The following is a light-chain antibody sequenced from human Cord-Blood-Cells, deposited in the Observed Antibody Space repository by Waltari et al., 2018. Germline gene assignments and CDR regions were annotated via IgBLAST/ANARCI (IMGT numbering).Light chain of an antibody. CDR1: QSISSY. V-gene: IGKV1-39*01. CDR2: AAS. Sequence: DTQMTQSPSSLSASVGARVTITCRASQSISSYLNWYQTKPGKAPKPLVYAASSLQSGVPSRFSGSGSGTDFTLTISSLQPEDFATYYCQQSYSTLTFGGGTKVEIK. CDR3: QQSYSTLT. J-gene: IGKJ4*01.